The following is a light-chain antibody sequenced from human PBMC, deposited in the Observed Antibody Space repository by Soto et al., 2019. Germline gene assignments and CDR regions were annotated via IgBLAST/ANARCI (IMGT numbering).Light chain of an antibody. J-gene: IGKJ5*01. CDR2: HAS. Sequence: DIQMTQSPSSLSASIGDRVTITCQASQNITNNLSWYQQKPGKAPNRLIYHASKLAKGVTSRFSGSGSGTDFSFIITSLQREDLATYYCQQYYGLPPLTFGQGTRLEIK. CDR3: QQYYGLPPLT. CDR1: QNITNN. V-gene: IGKV1-33*01.